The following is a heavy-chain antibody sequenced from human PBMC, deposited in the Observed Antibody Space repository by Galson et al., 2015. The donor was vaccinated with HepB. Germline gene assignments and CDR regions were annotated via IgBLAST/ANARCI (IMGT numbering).Heavy chain of an antibody. J-gene: IGHJ4*02. V-gene: IGHV3-11*05. D-gene: IGHD3-10*01. CDR1: GFIFTDFY. Sequence: SLRLSCAASGFIFTDFYMTWIRQSPEKGLEWVSTISSSSGSTKYADSVRGRFTISRDNGQNSLFLQMDSLTVEDSAVYYCSRELGLGSGSSDWGQGTLVSVSS. CDR3: SRELGLGSGSSD. CDR2: ISSSSGST.